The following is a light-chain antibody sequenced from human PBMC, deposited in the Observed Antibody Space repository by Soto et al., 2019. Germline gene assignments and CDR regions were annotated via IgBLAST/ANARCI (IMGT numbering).Light chain of an antibody. V-gene: IGKV3-20*01. CDR3: QLYGRSTMYT. CDR2: GAS. CDR1: QSVSSSS. Sequence: EIVLTQSPGTLSLSPGERATLSCRASQSVSSSSLAWYQQKPGQAPRLLIYGASSRATGIPDTFSGSGSGTGFTLTISSMEPEDFAVYYCQLYGRSTMYTFGPGTGLESK. J-gene: IGKJ2*01.